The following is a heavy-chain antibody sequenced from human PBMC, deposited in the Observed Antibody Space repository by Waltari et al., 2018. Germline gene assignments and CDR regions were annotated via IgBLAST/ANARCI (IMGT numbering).Heavy chain of an antibody. V-gene: IGHV1-8*01. J-gene: IGHJ3*02. D-gene: IGHD2-15*01. CDR2: VNPNSGNT. Sequence: QVQLVQSGAEVKKPGASVKVSCKASGYTFTSYDINWVRQAPGQGLEWMGWVNPNSGNTGYAQKFQGRVTRTRNTARSTAYMELSSLRSEDTAVYYCARRSVRRMAFDIWGQGTMVTVSS. CDR3: ARRSVRRMAFDI. CDR1: GYTFTSYD.